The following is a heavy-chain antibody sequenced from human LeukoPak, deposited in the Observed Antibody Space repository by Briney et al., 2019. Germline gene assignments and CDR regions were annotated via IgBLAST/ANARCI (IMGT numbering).Heavy chain of an antibody. CDR3: AKEMGSSQPFDY. J-gene: IGHJ4*02. Sequence: GGSLRLSCAASGFTFGTYGLAWVRQAPGKGLEWVSAISASGVNTYYADSVKGRFSISRDNSKNTLYLQMNSLRAEDTALYYCAKEMGSSQPFDYWGQGTLVTVPS. CDR1: GFTFGTYG. CDR2: ISASGVNT. D-gene: IGHD3-10*01. V-gene: IGHV3-23*01.